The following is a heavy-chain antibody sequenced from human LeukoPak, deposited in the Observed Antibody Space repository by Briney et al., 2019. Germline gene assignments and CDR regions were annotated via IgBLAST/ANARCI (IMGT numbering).Heavy chain of an antibody. V-gene: IGHV3-21*01. CDR1: GFTFSSYS. CDR2: ISSSGSYI. J-gene: IGHJ4*02. D-gene: IGHD4-17*01. CDR3: ARDNYGDYATPFDY. Sequence: GGSLRLSCAASGFTFSSYSMNWVRQAPGKGLEWVSSISSSGSYIYYADSVKGRFTISRDNAKNSLYLQMNSLRAEDTAVYYCARDNYGDYATPFDYWGQGTLVTVSS.